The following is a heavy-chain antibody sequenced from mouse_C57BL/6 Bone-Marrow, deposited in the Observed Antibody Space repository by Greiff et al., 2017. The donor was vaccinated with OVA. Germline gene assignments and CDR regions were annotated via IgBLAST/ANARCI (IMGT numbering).Heavy chain of an antibody. CDR3: ARGNWDFDV. Sequence: DVMLVESGGGLVQSGRSLRLSCATSGFTFSDFYMEWVRQAPGKGLEWIAASRNKANDYTTEYSASVKGRFIVSRDTSQSILYLQMNALRAEDTAIYYCARGNWDFDVWGTGTTVTVSS. CDR2: SRNKANDYTT. V-gene: IGHV7-1*01. J-gene: IGHJ1*03. CDR1: GFTFSDFY.